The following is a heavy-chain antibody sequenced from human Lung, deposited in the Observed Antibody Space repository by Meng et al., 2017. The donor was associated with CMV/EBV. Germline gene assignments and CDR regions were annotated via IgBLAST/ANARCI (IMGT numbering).Heavy chain of an antibody. Sequence: SETLSLXCTVSGGSISSYYWSWIRQPPGKGLEWIGDIYYSGSTNYNPSIKSRVTISVDTSTNQFSLKLISVPAADTAVYYCASGNYYYGSGSYYNYYYYGMDVWGQGXTVTVSS. CDR2: IYYSGST. V-gene: IGHV4-59*01. CDR1: GGSISSYY. J-gene: IGHJ6*02. D-gene: IGHD3-10*01. CDR3: ASGNYYYGSGSYYNYYYYGMDV.